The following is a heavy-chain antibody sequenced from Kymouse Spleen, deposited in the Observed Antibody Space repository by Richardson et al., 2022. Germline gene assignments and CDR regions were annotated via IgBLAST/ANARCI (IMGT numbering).Heavy chain of an antibody. CDR2: IYYSGST. CDR3: AAYGSGSLYYYGMDV. CDR1: GGSISSSSYY. J-gene: IGHJ6*02. D-gene: IGHD3-10*01. V-gene: IGHV4-39*01. Sequence: QLQLQESGPGLVKPSETLSLTCTVSGGSISSSSYYWGWIRQPPGKGLEWIGSIYYSGSTYYNPSLKSRVTISVDTSKNQFSLKLSSVTAADTAVYYCAAYGSGSLYYYGMDVWGQGTTVTVSS.